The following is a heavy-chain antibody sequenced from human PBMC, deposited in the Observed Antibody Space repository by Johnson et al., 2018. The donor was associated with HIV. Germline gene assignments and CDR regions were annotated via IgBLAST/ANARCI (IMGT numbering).Heavy chain of an antibody. Sequence: VQLVESGGGLVQPGRSLRLSCAASGFTFDDYAMHWVRQAPGKGLEWVSGISWNSGSIGYADSVKGRFTISRDNAKNSLYLQMNSLRAADTAVYYCAREGPQFAGGDAFDIWGQGTMVTVSS. CDR2: ISWNSGSI. V-gene: IGHV3-9*01. CDR3: AREGPQFAGGDAFDI. CDR1: GFTFDDYA. J-gene: IGHJ3*02. D-gene: IGHD1-26*01.